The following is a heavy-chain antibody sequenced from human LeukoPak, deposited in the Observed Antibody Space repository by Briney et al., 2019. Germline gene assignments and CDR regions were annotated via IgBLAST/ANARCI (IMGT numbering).Heavy chain of an antibody. J-gene: IGHJ4*02. Sequence: SETLSLTCAVSGGSISSSNWWSWVRQPPGKGLEWIGEIYHSGSTNYNPSLKSRVTISVDKSKNQFSLKLSSVTAADTAVYYCASYSGSNAYYAYWGQGTLVTVSS. CDR1: GGSISSSNW. CDR3: ASYSGSNAYYAY. V-gene: IGHV4-4*02. CDR2: IYHSGST. D-gene: IGHD1-26*01.